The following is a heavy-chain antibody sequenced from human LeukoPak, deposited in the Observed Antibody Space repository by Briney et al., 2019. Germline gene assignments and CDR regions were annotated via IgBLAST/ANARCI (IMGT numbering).Heavy chain of an antibody. V-gene: IGHV1-46*01. Sequence: GASVKVSCKASGYTFTSYYMHWVRQAPGQGLEWMGIINPSGGSTSYAQKFQGRVTMTRDTSTSTVYMELSSLRSEDTAVYYCARDIGYCSSTSCLYGMDVWGQGTTVTVSS. CDR1: GYTFTSYY. CDR3: ARDIGYCSSTSCLYGMDV. D-gene: IGHD2-2*03. CDR2: INPSGGST. J-gene: IGHJ6*02.